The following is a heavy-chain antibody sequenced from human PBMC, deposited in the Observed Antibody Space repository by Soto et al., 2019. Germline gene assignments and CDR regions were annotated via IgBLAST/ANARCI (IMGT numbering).Heavy chain of an antibody. CDR2: FSASGDRT. CDR3: EGSWT. D-gene: IGHD5-12*01. J-gene: IGHJ3*01. Sequence: EVQLLVSGGGSSQPGGSLRLSCEGSGFTLTNYAMRWVRQTPGKGLEWVSQFSASGDRTYYADSVKGRFTISKEFSKNTLFRQMDSLRVEDSGVYYCEGSWTWGQGTMVTVSS. CDR1: GFTLTNYA. V-gene: IGHV3-23*01.